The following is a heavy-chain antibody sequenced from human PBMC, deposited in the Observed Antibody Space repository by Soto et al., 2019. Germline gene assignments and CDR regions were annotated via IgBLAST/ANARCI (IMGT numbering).Heavy chain of an antibody. V-gene: IGHV4-30-4*01. J-gene: IGHJ5*02. CDR1: GGSISNVGYF. CDR2: IYHTGTT. Sequence: QVQLQESGPGLVKPSQTLSLTCTVSGGSISNVGYFWSWIRQPPGKGLEWIGFIYHTGTTYYNSSLRSRDSISIDTSKSQFSLKLNSVTAADTAVYYCARVMAAMQNWLDPWGQGTLVTVSP. CDR3: ARVMAAMQNWLDP. D-gene: IGHD2-2*01.